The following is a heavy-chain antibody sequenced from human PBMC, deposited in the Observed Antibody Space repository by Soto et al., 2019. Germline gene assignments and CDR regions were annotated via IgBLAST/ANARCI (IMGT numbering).Heavy chain of an antibody. V-gene: IGHV4-59*01. CDR2: IYHSGST. D-gene: IGHD7-27*01. CDR1: GASLRSSY. Sequence: SGTLSLTCAVSGASLRSSYWSWLRRPPGKGLEWIGYIYHSGSTKYNPSLKSRVTISVDTSKNQFSVKLSSVTAADTAVYYCARVWGLDYIDAWGQGTRVTVSS. CDR3: ARVWGLDYIDA. J-gene: IGHJ5*02.